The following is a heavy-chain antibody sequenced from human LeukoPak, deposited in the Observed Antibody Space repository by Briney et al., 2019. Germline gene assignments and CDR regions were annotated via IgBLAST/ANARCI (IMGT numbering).Heavy chain of an antibody. CDR3: ATELRSGYFDY. D-gene: IGHD3-22*01. V-gene: IGHV6-1*01. J-gene: IGHJ4*02. CDR2: TSYRSRWYN. CDR1: GDSVSSNSAA. Sequence: SQTLSLTCAISGDSVSSNSAAWNWIRQSPSGGLEWLGRTSYRSRWYNDFALSVKSRITINPDTTKNQSSLRLNSVTPEDTAIYYCATELRSGYFDYWGQGTLVTVSS.